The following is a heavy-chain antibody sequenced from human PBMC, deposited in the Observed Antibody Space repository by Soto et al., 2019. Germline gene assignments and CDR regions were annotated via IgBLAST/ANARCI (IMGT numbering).Heavy chain of an antibody. CDR3: ARVYLGYCSGGSCSHYYYYGMDV. Sequence: ASVKVSCKASGYTFTGYYMHWVRQAPGQGLEWMGWINPNSGGTNYAQKFQGRVTMTRDTSISTAYMELSRLRSDDTAVYYCARVYLGYCSGGSCSHYYYYGMDVWGQGTTVTVTS. J-gene: IGHJ6*02. CDR1: GYTFTGYY. V-gene: IGHV1-2*02. D-gene: IGHD2-15*01. CDR2: INPNSGGT.